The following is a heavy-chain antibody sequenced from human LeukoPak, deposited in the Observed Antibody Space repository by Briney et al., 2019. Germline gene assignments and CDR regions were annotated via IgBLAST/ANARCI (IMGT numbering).Heavy chain of an antibody. CDR3: ARVGRDGYNPDY. V-gene: IGHV4-59*01. J-gene: IGHJ4*02. CDR1: GGSISSYY. D-gene: IGHD5-24*01. Sequence: SETLSLTCTVSGGSISSYYWSWIRQPPGKGLEWIGYIYYSGSTNYNPSLKSRVTISVDTSKNQFSLKLSSVIAADTAVYYCARVGRDGYNPDYWGQGTLVTVSS. CDR2: IYYSGST.